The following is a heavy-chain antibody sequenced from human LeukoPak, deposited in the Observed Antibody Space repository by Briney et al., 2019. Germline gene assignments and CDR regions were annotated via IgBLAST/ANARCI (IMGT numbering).Heavy chain of an antibody. Sequence: SETLPLTCAVSGGSINRGGYSWSWIRQPPGKGLEWIGYIYHSGSTYYNPSLESRVTISLDRSKNQFSLKLTSVTAADTAVYYCARGVHYNILTAYFDYWGQGTLVTVSS. CDR1: GGSINRGGYS. J-gene: IGHJ4*02. D-gene: IGHD3-9*01. CDR3: ARGVHYNILTAYFDY. V-gene: IGHV4-30-2*01. CDR2: IYHSGST.